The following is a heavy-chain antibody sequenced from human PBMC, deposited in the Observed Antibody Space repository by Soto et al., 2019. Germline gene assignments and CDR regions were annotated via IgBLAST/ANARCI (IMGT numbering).Heavy chain of an antibody. CDR2: INSDGSST. V-gene: IGHV3-74*01. CDR1: GFTFSSYW. CDR3: ARIGWLRSWEWFDP. J-gene: IGHJ5*02. Sequence: EVQLVESGGGLVQPGGSLRLSCAASGFTFSSYWMHWVRQAPGKGLVWVSRINSDGSSTSYADSVKGRFTISRDNDKNTLYLQMNSLRAEDTAVYYCARIGWLRSWEWFDPWGQGTLVTVSS. D-gene: IGHD5-12*01.